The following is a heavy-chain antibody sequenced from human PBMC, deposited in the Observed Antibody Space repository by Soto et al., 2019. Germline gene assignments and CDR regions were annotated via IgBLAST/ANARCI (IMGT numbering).Heavy chain of an antibody. J-gene: IGHJ4*02. D-gene: IGHD1-26*01. CDR3: AKGGSIVGADAFGY. CDR1: GFTFSSYA. V-gene: IGHV3-23*01. CDR2: ISCIGGST. Sequence: EVQLLESGGGLVQPGGSLRLSCAASGFTFSSYAMSWVRQAPGKGLEWVSAISCIGGSTYYADSVKGRFTISRDKSKNTLYLQMNSLRAEDTAVYYCAKGGSIVGADAFGYWGQGTLVTVSS.